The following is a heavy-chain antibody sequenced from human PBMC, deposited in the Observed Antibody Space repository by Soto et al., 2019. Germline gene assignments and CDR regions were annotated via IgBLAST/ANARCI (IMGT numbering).Heavy chain of an antibody. Sequence: WGYLRLSCADSGFTVSSNYMSWVRQAPGKGLEWVSVIYSGGSTYYADSVKGRFTISRDNSKNTLYLQMNSLRAEDTAVYYCARNYDFWSGYYRHYYYGMDVWGQGTTVTVSS. CDR3: ARNYDFWSGYYRHYYYGMDV. CDR2: IYSGGST. CDR1: GFTVSSNY. D-gene: IGHD3-3*01. J-gene: IGHJ6*02. V-gene: IGHV3-53*01.